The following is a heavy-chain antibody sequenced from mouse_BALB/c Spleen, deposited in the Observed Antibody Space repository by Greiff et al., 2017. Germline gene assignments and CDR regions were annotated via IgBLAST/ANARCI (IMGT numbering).Heavy chain of an antibody. CDR1: GFTFSSFG. D-gene: IGHD1-1*01. CDR3: ARSTVVEGYAMDY. Sequence: EVHLVESGGGLVQPGGSRKLSCAASGFTFSSFGMHWVRQAPEKGLEWVAYISSGSSTIYYADTVKGRFTISRDNPKNTLFLQMTSLRSEDTAMYYCARSTVVEGYAMDYWGQGTSVTVSS. V-gene: IGHV5-17*02. J-gene: IGHJ4*01. CDR2: ISSGSSTI.